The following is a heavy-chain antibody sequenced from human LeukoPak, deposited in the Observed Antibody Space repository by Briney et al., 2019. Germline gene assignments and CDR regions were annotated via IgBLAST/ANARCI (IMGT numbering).Heavy chain of an antibody. D-gene: IGHD2-2*01. CDR3: ARRGLVPAFDI. CDR1: GFTFSSYR. CDR2: INGDGSST. Sequence: GGSLRLSCAASGFTFSSYRMHWVRQAPGRGLVWVSRINGDGSSTTYADAVKGRFTISRDNAKNTLYLQMSSLRAEDTAVYYCARRGLVPAFDIWGQGTMVTVAS. V-gene: IGHV3-74*01. J-gene: IGHJ3*02.